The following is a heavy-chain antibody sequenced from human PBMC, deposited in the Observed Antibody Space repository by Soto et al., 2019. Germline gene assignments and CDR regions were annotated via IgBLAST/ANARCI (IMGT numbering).Heavy chain of an antibody. V-gene: IGHV5-51*01. CDR1: W. Sequence: WGGRMLQMPGKGLEWMGIVHPGDSDTRYSPSFQGQVTISADKSISTAYLQWSSLKASDTAIYYCARLAISFYMDVWGKGTTVTVSS. CDR2: VHPGDSDT. J-gene: IGHJ6*03. D-gene: IGHD2-21*01. CDR3: ARLAISFYMDV.